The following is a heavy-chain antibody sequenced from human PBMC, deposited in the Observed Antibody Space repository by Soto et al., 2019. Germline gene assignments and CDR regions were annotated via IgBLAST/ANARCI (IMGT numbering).Heavy chain of an antibody. CDR2: IYYSGST. D-gene: IGHD5-18*01. CDR3: ARRAYALVDTAMAATYYYYGMDV. Sequence: CTVSGGSISSGDYYWSWIRQPPGKGLEWIGYIYYSGSTYYNPSLKSRVTISVDTSKNQFSLKLSSVTAADTAVYYCARRAYALVDTAMAATYYYYGMDVWGQGTTVTVSS. V-gene: IGHV4-30-4*01. CDR1: GGSISSGDYY. J-gene: IGHJ6*02.